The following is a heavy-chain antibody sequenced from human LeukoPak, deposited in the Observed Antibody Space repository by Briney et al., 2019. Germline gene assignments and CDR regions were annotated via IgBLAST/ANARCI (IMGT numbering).Heavy chain of an antibody. D-gene: IGHD7-27*01. J-gene: IGHJ4*02. CDR2: INHSGST. Sequence: SETLSLTCAVYGGSFSGYYWSWIRQPPGKGLEWIGEINHSGSTNYNPSLKGRVTISVDTSKNQFSLKLNSVTAADTAVYYCASGTSWEPNYFDYWGQGTLVTVSS. CDR1: GGSFSGYY. CDR3: ASGTSWEPNYFDY. V-gene: IGHV4-34*01.